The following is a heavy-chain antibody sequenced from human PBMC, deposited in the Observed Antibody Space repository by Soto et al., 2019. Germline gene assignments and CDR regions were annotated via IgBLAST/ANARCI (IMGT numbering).Heavy chain of an antibody. CDR1: GYNFAGYW. V-gene: IGHV5-51*01. Sequence: GESLKLSCKGSGYNFAGYWIGGVRQMPGKGLELMGIISPSDSDTRYRPSFQGQVTISADKSISSAYLQWSSLRASDTAMYYCARGGVSTRTFDYWGQGNPVTDSS. J-gene: IGHJ4*02. CDR3: ARGGVSTRTFDY. D-gene: IGHD3-3*01. CDR2: ISPSDSDT.